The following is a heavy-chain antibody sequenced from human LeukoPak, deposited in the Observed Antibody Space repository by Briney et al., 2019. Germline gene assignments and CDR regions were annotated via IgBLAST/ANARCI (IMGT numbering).Heavy chain of an antibody. J-gene: IGHJ6*03. V-gene: IGHV4-59*01. CDR3: ARDLKRGDYYYYMDV. CDR2: IYYSGST. CDR1: GGSISSYY. Sequence: SETLSLTCTVSGGSISSYYWSWIRQPPGKGLEWIGYIYYSGSTNYNPSLKSRVTISVDTSKNQFSLKLSSVTAADTAVYYCARDLKRGDYYYYMDVWGKGTTVTVSS.